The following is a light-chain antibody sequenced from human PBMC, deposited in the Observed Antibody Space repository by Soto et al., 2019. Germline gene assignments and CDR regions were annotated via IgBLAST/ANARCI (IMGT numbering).Light chain of an antibody. J-gene: IGLJ1*01. Sequence: QSVLTQPASVSGSPGQSITISCTGTSRDVGSHNYVSWYQQHPGKAPKLMIYEVSNRPSGVSNRFSGSKSGNTASLTISGLQAEDEADYYCSSYTSSNTLVFGTGTKLTV. CDR1: SRDVGSHNY. CDR2: EVS. CDR3: SSYTSSNTLV. V-gene: IGLV2-14*01.